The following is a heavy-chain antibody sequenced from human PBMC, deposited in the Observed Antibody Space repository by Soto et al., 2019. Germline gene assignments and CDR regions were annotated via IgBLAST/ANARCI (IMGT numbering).Heavy chain of an antibody. Sequence: GGSLRLSCAASGFTFSNAWMSWVRQAPGKGLEWVGRIKSKTDGGTTDYAAPVKGRFTISRDDSKNTLYLQMNSLKTEDTAVYYCTTAGTMVRGVIYDLPWGQGTLVTVSS. J-gene: IGHJ5*02. CDR2: IKSKTDGGTT. V-gene: IGHV3-15*01. CDR3: TTAGTMVRGVIYDLP. D-gene: IGHD3-10*01. CDR1: GFTFSNAW.